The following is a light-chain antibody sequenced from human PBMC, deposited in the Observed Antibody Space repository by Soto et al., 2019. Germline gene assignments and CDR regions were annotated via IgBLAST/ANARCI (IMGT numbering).Light chain of an antibody. V-gene: IGKV3-15*01. J-gene: IGKJ3*01. Sequence: EVVMTQSPVTLSVSPGERATLSCRASQSVSSNLAWYQQKHGQAPRLLIYGASTRATAIPARFSGSGSGTEFTLTISSLQSEDFAVYYCQQYNNWPRTFGHGTKVDIK. CDR3: QQYNNWPRT. CDR1: QSVSSN. CDR2: GAS.